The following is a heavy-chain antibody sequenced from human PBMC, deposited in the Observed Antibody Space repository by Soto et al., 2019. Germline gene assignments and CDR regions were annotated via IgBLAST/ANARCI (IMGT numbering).Heavy chain of an antibody. Sequence: QVHLVQSGAEVKKPGSSVKVSCEASGGSFYNYAVTWVRQAPGLGLEWVGSIIPIFDKPNFAQKFQGRLTITADKSTSIAYMELNSLTSGDTAVYYCARRTGLAARLASPAYYGLDVWGQGTTVIVSS. CDR3: ARRTGLAARLASPAYYGLDV. V-gene: IGHV1-69*06. D-gene: IGHD6-6*01. CDR2: IIPIFDKP. J-gene: IGHJ6*02. CDR1: GGSFYNYA.